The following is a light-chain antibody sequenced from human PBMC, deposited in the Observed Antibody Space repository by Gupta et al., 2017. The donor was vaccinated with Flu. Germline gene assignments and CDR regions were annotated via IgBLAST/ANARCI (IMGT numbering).Light chain of an antibody. CDR1: EDIRNY. CDR3: QQHDNSPHIS. V-gene: IGKV1-33*01. Sequence: SLSASLGDRVAITCQANEDIRNYLNWYKQKPGKAPKLLIYEASTWETGVPSRFSGIGCGRKFTLTITNRQAEDKAAYFCQQHDNSPHISFGPGTKVDV. CDR2: EAS. J-gene: IGKJ3*01.